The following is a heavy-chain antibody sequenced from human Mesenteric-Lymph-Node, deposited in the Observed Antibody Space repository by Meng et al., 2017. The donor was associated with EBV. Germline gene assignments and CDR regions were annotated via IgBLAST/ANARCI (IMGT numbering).Heavy chain of an antibody. D-gene: IGHD5-18*01. Sequence: QVQLQQWGAGLLKPSETLSFTCAVYGGSFSAYYWSWIRQSPGKGLEWIGEINHSENTKYNPSLKSRVTISVDTSKNQFSLKVTSVTAADTAIYFCARGVQGYTYGLGTHYFDHWGQGALVTVSS. CDR3: ARGVQGYTYGLGTHYFDH. J-gene: IGHJ4*02. CDR2: INHSENT. CDR1: GGSFSAYY. V-gene: IGHV4-34*01.